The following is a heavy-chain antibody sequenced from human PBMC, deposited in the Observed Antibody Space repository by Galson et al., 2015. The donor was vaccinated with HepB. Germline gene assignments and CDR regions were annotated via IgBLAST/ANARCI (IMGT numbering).Heavy chain of an antibody. V-gene: IGHV3-30-3*01. CDR3: AILGSYFDF. J-gene: IGHJ4*02. Sequence: SCAASGFTFSTYPIHWVRQAPGKGLEWVAAISYDGSTKYYADSVKGRFTISRDISKNTLYLQMTSLRAEDTAVYYCAILGSYFDFWGQGTLVTVSS. CDR2: ISYDGSTK. CDR1: GFTFSTYP. D-gene: IGHD3-16*01.